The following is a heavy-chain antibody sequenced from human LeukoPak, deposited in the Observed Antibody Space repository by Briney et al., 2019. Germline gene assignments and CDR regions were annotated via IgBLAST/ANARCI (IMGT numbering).Heavy chain of an antibody. J-gene: IGHJ3*02. CDR3: ASCLSVIFGVDHDAFDI. CDR1: GYSISSGYY. D-gene: IGHD3-3*01. V-gene: IGHV4-38-2*01. CDR2: IYHSGST. Sequence: SETLSLTCAVSGYSISSGYYWGWIRQPPGKGLERIGSIYHSGSTYYNPSLKSRVTISVDTSKNQFSLKLRSVTAAVTAVYYCASCLSVIFGVDHDAFDIWGQGTMVTVSS.